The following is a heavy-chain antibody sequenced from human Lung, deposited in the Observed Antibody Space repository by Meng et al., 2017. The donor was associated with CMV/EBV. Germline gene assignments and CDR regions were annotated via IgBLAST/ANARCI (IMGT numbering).Heavy chain of an antibody. CDR1: GYTFTSCV. CDR2: ISAYNGNT. Sequence: SVXVSCKASGYTFTSCVISWVRQAPGQGLEWMGWISAYNGNTNYAQKLQGRVTMTTDTSTSTAYMELRSLRSDDTAGYYGARRQIAVAGFDPWGQGPLVTVSS. D-gene: IGHD6-19*01. V-gene: IGHV1-18*01. J-gene: IGHJ5*02. CDR3: ARRQIAVAGFDP.